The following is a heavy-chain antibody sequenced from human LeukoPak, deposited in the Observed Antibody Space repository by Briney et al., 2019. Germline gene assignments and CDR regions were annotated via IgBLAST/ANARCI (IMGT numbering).Heavy chain of an antibody. CDR3: ARHAGPLYDSSGYYYWYLDL. V-gene: IGHV4-59*08. CDR2: IYYSGSA. J-gene: IGHJ2*01. Sequence: SETLSLTCSVSGASITGYHWSWVRQAPGKGLEWIGHIYYSGSANYSPSLKSRVTISVDTSKNHFSLKLNSVTAADTAVYYCARHAGPLYDSSGYYYWYLDLWGRGTLVTVSS. CDR1: GASITGYH. D-gene: IGHD3-22*01.